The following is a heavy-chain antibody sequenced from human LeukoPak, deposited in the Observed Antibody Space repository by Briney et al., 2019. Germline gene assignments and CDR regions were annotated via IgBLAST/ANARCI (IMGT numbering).Heavy chain of an antibody. D-gene: IGHD2-21*02. Sequence: GASVKGSCKASGYTFTDYYINWVRLAPGQGPEWMGWIHPNNGGSRSAQKFQGRVTITRDTSISTTYMELKGLKSDDTALYYCARAADPICGPGCYSNYFDTWGQGTLVTVSS. CDR3: ARAADPICGPGCYSNYFDT. CDR1: GYTFTDYY. J-gene: IGHJ5*02. V-gene: IGHV1-2*02. CDR2: IHPNNGGS.